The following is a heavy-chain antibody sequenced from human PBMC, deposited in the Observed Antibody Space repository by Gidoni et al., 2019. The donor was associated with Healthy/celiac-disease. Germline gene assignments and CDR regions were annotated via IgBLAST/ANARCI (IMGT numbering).Heavy chain of an antibody. D-gene: IGHD2-2*02. CDR3: ARGVPAAIFGGDYYYMDV. CDR1: GGTFSSYS. CDR2: IIPIFGTA. V-gene: IGHV1-69*01. J-gene: IGHJ6*03. Sequence: QVQLVQSGAEVKKPGSSVKVSCKASGGTFSSYSISWVRQAPGQGLEWMGGIIPIFGTANYAQKFQGRVTITADESTSTAYMELSSLRSEDTAVYYCARGVPAAIFGGDYYYMDVWGKGTTVTVSS.